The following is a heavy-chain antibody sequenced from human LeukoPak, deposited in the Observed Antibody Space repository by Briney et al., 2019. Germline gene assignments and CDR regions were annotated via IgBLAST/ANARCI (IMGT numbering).Heavy chain of an antibody. CDR3: ARGWSRITMTNQAFDI. D-gene: IGHD3-22*01. CDR1: GGSISSSSYY. Sequence: SETLSLTCTVSGGSISSSSYYWGWIRQPPGKGLEWIGSIYYSGSTYYNPSLKSRVTISVDTSKNQFSLKLSSVTAADTAVYYCARGWSRITMTNQAFDIWGQGTMVTVSS. J-gene: IGHJ3*02. CDR2: IYYSGST. V-gene: IGHV4-39*07.